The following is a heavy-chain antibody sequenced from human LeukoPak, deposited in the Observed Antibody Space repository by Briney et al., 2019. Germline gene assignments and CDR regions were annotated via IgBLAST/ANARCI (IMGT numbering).Heavy chain of an antibody. CDR3: ARECVVVPAANPWFDP. Sequence: SVKVSCKASGGTFSSYAISWVRQATGQGLEWMGGIIPIFGTANYAQKFQGRVTITTDESTSTAYMELSSLRSEDTAVYYCARECVVVPAANPWFDPWGQGTLVTVSS. V-gene: IGHV1-69*05. D-gene: IGHD2-2*01. CDR1: GGTFSSYA. J-gene: IGHJ5*02. CDR2: IIPIFGTA.